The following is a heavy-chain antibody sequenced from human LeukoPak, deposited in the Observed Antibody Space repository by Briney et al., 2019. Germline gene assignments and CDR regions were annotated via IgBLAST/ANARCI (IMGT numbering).Heavy chain of an antibody. J-gene: IGHJ4*02. Sequence: PGGSLRLSCAASGFTFSSYAMSWVRQAPGKGLEWVSTIGGSGGSTYYADSVKGRFTISRDNSKSTLYLQTNSLRAEDTAVYYCAKGCGGSCYSSFDYWGQGTLVTVSS. CDR3: AKGCGGSCYSSFDY. V-gene: IGHV3-23*01. D-gene: IGHD2-15*01. CDR1: GFTFSSYA. CDR2: IGGSGGST.